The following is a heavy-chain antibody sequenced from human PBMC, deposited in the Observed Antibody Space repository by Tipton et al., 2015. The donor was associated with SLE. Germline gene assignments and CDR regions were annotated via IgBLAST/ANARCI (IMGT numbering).Heavy chain of an antibody. J-gene: IGHJ6*03. CDR3: ARVADYYGSGHYYYYMDV. D-gene: IGHD3-10*01. Sequence: TLSLTCTVSGGSNSSSSYYWGWIRQPPGKGLEWIGSIYYSGSTYYNPSLKSRVTISVDTSKNQFSLKLSSVTAADTAVYYCARVADYYGSGHYYYYMDVWGKGTTVTASS. CDR1: GGSNSSSSYY. V-gene: IGHV4-39*07. CDR2: IYYSGST.